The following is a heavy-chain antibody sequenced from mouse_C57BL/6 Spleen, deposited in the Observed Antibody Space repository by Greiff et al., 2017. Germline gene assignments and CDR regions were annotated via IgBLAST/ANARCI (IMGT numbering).Heavy chain of an antibody. V-gene: IGHV10-1*01. D-gene: IGHD1-1*01. CDR2: IRSKSNNYAT. Sequence: EVMLVESGGGLVQPKGSLKLSCAASGFSFNTYAMNWVRPAPGKGLEWVARIRSKSNNYATYYADSVKDRFTISRDDSESMLYLQMNNLKTEDTAMYYCVRHDGSSYGYFDVWGTGTTVTVSS. CDR3: VRHDGSSYGYFDV. J-gene: IGHJ1*03. CDR1: GFSFNTYA.